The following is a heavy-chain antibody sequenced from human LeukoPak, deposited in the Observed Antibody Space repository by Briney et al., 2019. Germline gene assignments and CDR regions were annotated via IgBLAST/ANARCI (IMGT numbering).Heavy chain of an antibody. Sequence: SETLSLTCTVSGGSSSSSSYYWGWIRQPPGKGLEWIGSIYYSGSTYYNPSLKSRVTISVDTSKNQFSLKLSSVTAADTAVYYCASGGYDFWSGYFPHDAFDIWGQGTMVTVSS. D-gene: IGHD3-3*01. CDR1: GGSSSSSSYY. CDR3: ASGGYDFWSGYFPHDAFDI. CDR2: IYYSGST. J-gene: IGHJ3*02. V-gene: IGHV4-39*01.